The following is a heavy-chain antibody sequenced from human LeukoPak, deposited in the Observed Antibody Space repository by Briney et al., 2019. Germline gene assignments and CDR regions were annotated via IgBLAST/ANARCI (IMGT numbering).Heavy chain of an antibody. D-gene: IGHD6-13*01. CDR2: IKPNSGGT. CDR3: ARAYSSTSETQFDY. V-gene: IGHV1-2*02. Sequence: GASVKVSCKASGYTFTGYYMYWVGQAPGPPLEWMGWIKPNSGGTSYAHNFQGRVTMTRDTTISSALMELSRLRSDDTAVYYCARAYSSTSETQFDYWGQGTLVTVSS. J-gene: IGHJ4*02. CDR1: GYTFTGYY.